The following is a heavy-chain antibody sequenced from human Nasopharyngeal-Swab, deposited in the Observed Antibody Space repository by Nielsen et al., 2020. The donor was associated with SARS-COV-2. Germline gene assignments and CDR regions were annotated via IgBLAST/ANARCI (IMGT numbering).Heavy chain of an antibody. D-gene: IGHD1-7*01. CDR1: GYTFTSYG. J-gene: IGHJ4*02. Sequence: ASVKVSCKASGYTFTSYGISWVRQAPGQGLEWMGWVSAHSVNAKYAQNLQGRVTMMTDTSTSTSYMELRSLRSDDMAVYYCARHERRTGTTYFEFWGQGTLVTVSS. CDR2: VSAHSVNA. CDR3: ARHERRTGTTYFEF. V-gene: IGHV1-18*03.